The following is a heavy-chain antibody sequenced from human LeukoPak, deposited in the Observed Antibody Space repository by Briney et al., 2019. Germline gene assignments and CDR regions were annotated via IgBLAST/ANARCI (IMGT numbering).Heavy chain of an antibody. D-gene: IGHD2-2*02. CDR2: IIPIFGTA. Sequence: GASVKVSCKASGGTFSSYAISWVRQAPGQGLEWMGGIIPIFGTANYAQKFQGRVTITADKSTSTAYMELSSLRSEDTAVYYCARDPRDCSSTSCYTISGWFDPWGQGTLVTVSS. J-gene: IGHJ5*02. CDR1: GGTFSSYA. CDR3: ARDPRDCSSTSCYTISGWFDP. V-gene: IGHV1-69*06.